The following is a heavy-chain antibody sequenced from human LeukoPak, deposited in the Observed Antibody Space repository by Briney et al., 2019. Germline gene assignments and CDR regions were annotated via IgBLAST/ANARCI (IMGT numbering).Heavy chain of an antibody. CDR1: GGSISSYY. J-gene: IGHJ4*02. D-gene: IGHD3-22*01. CDR2: IYYSGST. CDR3: ARDGYHDSSGSVFDY. V-gene: IGHV4-59*01. Sequence: SETLSLTCAVSGGSISSYYWSWIRQPPGKGLEWIGYIYYSGSTNYNPSLKSRVTISVDTSKNQFSLKLSSVTAADTAVYYCARDGYHDSSGSVFDYWGQGTLVTVSS.